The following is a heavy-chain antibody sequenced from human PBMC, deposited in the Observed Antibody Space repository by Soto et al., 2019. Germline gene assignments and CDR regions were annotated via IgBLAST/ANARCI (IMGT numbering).Heavy chain of an antibody. CDR3: AREWNYGDPFDY. J-gene: IGHJ4*02. Sequence: KSSETLSLTCTVSGGSISSGDYYWSWIRQPPGKGLEWIGYIYYSGSTYYNPSLKSRVTISVDTSKNQFSLKLSSVTAADTAVYYCAREWNYGDPFDYWGQGTLVTVSS. CDR2: IYYSGST. V-gene: IGHV4-30-4*01. CDR1: GGSISSGDYY. D-gene: IGHD4-17*01.